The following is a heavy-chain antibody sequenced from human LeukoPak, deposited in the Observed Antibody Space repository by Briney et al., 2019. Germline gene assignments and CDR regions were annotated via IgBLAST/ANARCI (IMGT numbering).Heavy chain of an antibody. CDR2: ISDSGGGT. CDR3: AKLPGRAADY. V-gene: IGHV3-23*01. J-gene: IGHJ4*02. CDR1: GFTFSSYV. Sequence: GGSLRLSCAASGFTFSSYVMNWVRQAPGRGLEWVSGISDSGGGTYYADSVKGRFTISRDNSKNTLYLQMNSLRAEDTAVYYCAKLPGRAADYWGQGTLVTVSS.